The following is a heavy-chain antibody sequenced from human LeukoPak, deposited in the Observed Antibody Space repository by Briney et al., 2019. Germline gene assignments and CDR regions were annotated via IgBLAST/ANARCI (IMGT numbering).Heavy chain of an antibody. D-gene: IGHD3-10*01. J-gene: IGHJ3*02. Sequence: SETLSLTCTVSGGSISSYYWSWIRQPPGKGLEWIGYIYYSGSTNYNPSLERRVTISVDTSKNQFSLKLSSVTPADTAVYYCAREGSGSADAFDIWGLGTVVTVSS. CDR2: IYYSGST. V-gene: IGHV4-59*01. CDR1: GGSISSYY. CDR3: AREGSGSADAFDI.